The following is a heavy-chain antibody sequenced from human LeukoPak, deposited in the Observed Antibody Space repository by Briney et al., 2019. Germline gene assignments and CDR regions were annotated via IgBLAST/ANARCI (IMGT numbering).Heavy chain of an antibody. CDR1: GASTSAYY. CDR3: AHSKRGGGYYINAFAV. D-gene: IGHD1-26*01. V-gene: IGHV4-4*08. CDR2: SYSGGNA. Sequence: PSETLSLTCTDSGASTSAYYWSWIRQPPGKGLEWIGYSYSGGNANYNPSLKSRVTISIDTSENQFSLRLTSVTAADTAVYFCAHSKRGGGYYINAFAVWGQGALVTISS. J-gene: IGHJ3*01.